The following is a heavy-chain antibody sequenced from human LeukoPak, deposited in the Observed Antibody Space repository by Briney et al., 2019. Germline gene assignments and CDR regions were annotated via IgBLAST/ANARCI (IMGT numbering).Heavy chain of an antibody. CDR3: ARGWYDWGLNH. D-gene: IGHD3-16*01. CDR2: IFCSGNT. V-gene: IGHV4-59*01. J-gene: IGHJ5*02. CDR1: GGSISSYF. Sequence: PSETLSLTCTVAGGSISSYFWSWIRQPPGKGLEWIGYIFCSGNTNYNPSLKSRVTISVDTSKNQFSLKLSSVTAADTAVYYCARGWYDWGLNHWGQGTLVTVS.